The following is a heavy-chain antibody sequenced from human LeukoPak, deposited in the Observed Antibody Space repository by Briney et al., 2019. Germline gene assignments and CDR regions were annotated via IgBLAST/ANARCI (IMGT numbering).Heavy chain of an antibody. Sequence: ASVKVSCKASGYTFTGYYMHWVRQAPGQGLEWMGWINPKSGGTNYAQNFQGRVTMTRDTSVSTAHMELSRLRSDDTAVYYCARLGEAGDPALYYFDYWGQGTLVTVSS. D-gene: IGHD7-27*01. CDR1: GYTFTGYY. V-gene: IGHV1-2*02. CDR3: ARLGEAGDPALYYFDY. CDR2: INPKSGGT. J-gene: IGHJ4*02.